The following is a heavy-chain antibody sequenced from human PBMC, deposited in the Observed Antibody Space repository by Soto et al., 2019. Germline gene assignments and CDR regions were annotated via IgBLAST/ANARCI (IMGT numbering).Heavy chain of an antibody. CDR3: AREGNTVTTLESYMDV. Sequence: VGSLRLSCAASGLTFSSYGMHWVRQAPGKGLEWVAVIWYDGSNKYYADSVKGRFTISRDNSKNTLYLQMNSLRAEDTAVYYCAREGNTVTTLESYMDVRGKGTTVTVSS. J-gene: IGHJ6*03. D-gene: IGHD4-17*01. V-gene: IGHV3-33*01. CDR1: GLTFSSYG. CDR2: IWYDGSNK.